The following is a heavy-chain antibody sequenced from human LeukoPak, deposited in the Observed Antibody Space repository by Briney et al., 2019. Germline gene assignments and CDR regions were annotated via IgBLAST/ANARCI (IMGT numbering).Heavy chain of an antibody. J-gene: IGHJ4*02. CDR3: AKRALGNTYYYDSSGYYRD. CDR1: GFTFSSYA. D-gene: IGHD3-22*01. CDR2: ISGSGGST. V-gene: IGHV3-23*01. Sequence: GAPLRLSCAASGFTFSSYAMSWVRQAPGKGLEWVSAISGSGGSTYYADSVKGRFTISRDNSKNTLYLQMNSLRAEDTAVYYCAKRALGNTYYYDSSGYYRDWGQGTLVTVSS.